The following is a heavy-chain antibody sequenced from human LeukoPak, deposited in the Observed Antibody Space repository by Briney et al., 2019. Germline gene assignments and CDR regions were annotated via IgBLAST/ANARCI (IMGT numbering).Heavy chain of an antibody. CDR1: GFTFSSYS. CDR2: ISSSSSTI. D-gene: IGHD5-18*01. CDR3: ARTARHLDY. Sequence: GGSLRLSCAASGFTFSSYSMNWVRQAPGKGLEWVSYISSSSSTIYYADSVRGRFTISRDNAKNLLYLQMNDLRLEDTAVYYCARTARHLDYWGQGTLVTVSS. J-gene: IGHJ4*02. V-gene: IGHV3-48*04.